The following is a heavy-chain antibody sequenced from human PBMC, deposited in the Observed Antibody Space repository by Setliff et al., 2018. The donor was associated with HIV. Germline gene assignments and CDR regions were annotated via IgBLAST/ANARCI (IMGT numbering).Heavy chain of an antibody. CDR1: GGSISSDGFY. CDR3: ARGGAVAGTRGQNLFDY. CDR2: ISYSGST. J-gene: IGHJ4*02. D-gene: IGHD6-19*01. V-gene: IGHV4-61*08. Sequence: SETLSLTCTVSGGSISSDGFYWSWIRQHPGEGLEWIGYISYSGSTNYNPSLKSRVTMSVDTSKNQFSLKLSSVTAADTAVYYCARGGAVAGTRGQNLFDYWGQGTLVTVSS.